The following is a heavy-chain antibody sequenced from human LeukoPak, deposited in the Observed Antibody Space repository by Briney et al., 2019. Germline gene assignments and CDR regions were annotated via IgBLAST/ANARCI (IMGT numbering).Heavy chain of an antibody. V-gene: IGHV4-39*01. CDR3: ARPTARLGWFDP. Sequence: SETLSLTCTVSGGSISSSSYYWGWIRQPPGKGLEWIGSIYYSGSTYYNPSLKSRVTISVDTSKNQFSLKLRSVTAADTAVYYCARPTARLGWFDPWGQGTLVTVSS. CDR1: GGSISSSSYY. CDR2: IYYSGST. D-gene: IGHD6-6*01. J-gene: IGHJ5*02.